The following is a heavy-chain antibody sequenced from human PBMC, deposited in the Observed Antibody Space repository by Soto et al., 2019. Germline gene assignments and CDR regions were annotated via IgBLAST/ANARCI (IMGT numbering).Heavy chain of an antibody. J-gene: IGHJ6*02. CDR2: INPSGGST. V-gene: IGHV1-46*01. CDR3: SRDVGHSSGYISYYYYYGMDV. D-gene: IGHD3-22*01. Sequence: ASVKVSCKASGYTFTSYYMHWVRQAPGQGLEWMGIINPSGGSTSYAQKFQGRVTMTRDTSTSTVYMELSSLRSEDTAVYYCSRDVGHSSGYISYYYYYGMDVWGQGTTVTVS. CDR1: GYTFTSYY.